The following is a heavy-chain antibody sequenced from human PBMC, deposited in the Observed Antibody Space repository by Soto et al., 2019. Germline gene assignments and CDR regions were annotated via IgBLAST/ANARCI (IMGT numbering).Heavy chain of an antibody. CDR2: MSDSGGT. V-gene: IGHV4-59*01. D-gene: IGHD1-26*01. CDR1: GDFINNYY. CDR3: ARLGGALHPLSALDI. Sequence: SETPSLTCTVSGDFINNYYWSWIRQPPGEGLEWIGYMSDSGGTSYNPSLKSRATISGDTSKNHLSLNLNSVTAADTAVYFCARLGGALHPLSALDIWGQGTTVTVSS. J-gene: IGHJ3*02.